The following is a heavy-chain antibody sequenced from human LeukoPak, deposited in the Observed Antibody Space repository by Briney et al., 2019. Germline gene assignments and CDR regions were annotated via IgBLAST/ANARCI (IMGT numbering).Heavy chain of an antibody. J-gene: IGHJ4*02. Sequence: TGGSLRLSCAASGFTFSSYWMSWVRQAPGKGLEWVANIKQDGSEKYYVDSVRGRFTISRDNAKNSLYLQMNSLRAEDTAVYYCARDRFGELIDYWGQGTLVTVSS. D-gene: IGHD3-10*01. CDR3: ARDRFGELIDY. CDR1: GFTFSSYW. V-gene: IGHV3-7*01. CDR2: IKQDGSEK.